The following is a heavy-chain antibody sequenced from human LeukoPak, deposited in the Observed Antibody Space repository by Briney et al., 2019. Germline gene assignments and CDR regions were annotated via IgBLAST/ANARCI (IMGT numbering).Heavy chain of an antibody. J-gene: IGHJ4*02. CDR3: ARAPEFSSGWLLDC. D-gene: IGHD6-19*01. V-gene: IGHV4-59*01. Sequence: SETLSLTCTVSGGSSSRSYWSWIRQPPGKGLEWIGYIYYNGITKYNPSLKSRVTISLDTSKTQLSLRLTSVTAADTAVYYCARAPEFSSGWLLDCWGQGSLVTVSS. CDR2: IYYNGIT. CDR1: GGSSSRSY.